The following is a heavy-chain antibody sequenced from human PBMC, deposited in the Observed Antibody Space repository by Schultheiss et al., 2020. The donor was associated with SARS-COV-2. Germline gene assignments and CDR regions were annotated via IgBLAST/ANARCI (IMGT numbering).Heavy chain of an antibody. D-gene: IGHD3-3*01. V-gene: IGHV4-59*01. CDR3: AKGNDFWSGPPPPRGYYGMDV. Sequence: SQTLSLTCTVSGGSISSYYWSWIRQPPGKGLEWIGYIYYSGSTYYNPSLKSRVTMSVDTSKNQFSLKLSSVTAADTAVYYCAKGNDFWSGPPPPRGYYGMDVWGQGTTVTVSS. CDR1: GGSISSYY. CDR2: IYYSGST. J-gene: IGHJ6*02.